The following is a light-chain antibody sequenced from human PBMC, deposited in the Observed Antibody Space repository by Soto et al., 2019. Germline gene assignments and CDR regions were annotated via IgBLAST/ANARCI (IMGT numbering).Light chain of an antibody. Sequence: EIVLTQSPATLSVSPGETTRLSCRASQSINSDVAWYQQKVGQAPRLLIYGASTRATGIPARFSGSGSGTEFTLTISSLQSEDFAVYYCQQYNNWPRTFGQGTKVDIK. V-gene: IGKV3-15*01. CDR3: QQYNNWPRT. CDR1: QSINSD. J-gene: IGKJ1*01. CDR2: GAS.